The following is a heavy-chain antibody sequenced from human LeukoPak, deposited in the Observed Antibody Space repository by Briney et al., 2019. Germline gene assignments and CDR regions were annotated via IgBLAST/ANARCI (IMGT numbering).Heavy chain of an antibody. CDR3: ARVTVTAIASAFDP. CDR2: ISTSSSSYI. V-gene: IGHV3-21*01. J-gene: IGHJ5*02. Sequence: GGSLRLPCAASGFTFSSYSMNWVRQAPGKGLEWVSSISTSSSSYIYYADSVKGRFAISRDNAKNSLYLQMNSLRAEDTAVYYCARVTVTAIASAFDPWGQGTLVTVSS. CDR1: GFTFSSYS. D-gene: IGHD2-21*02.